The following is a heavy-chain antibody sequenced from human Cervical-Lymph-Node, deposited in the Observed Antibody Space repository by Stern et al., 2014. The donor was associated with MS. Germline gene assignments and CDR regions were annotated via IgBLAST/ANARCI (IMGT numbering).Heavy chain of an antibody. CDR1: GFTFSNYA. Sequence: QAQLVESGGGVVQPGRSLRLSCVASGFTFSNYAMHWVRQTPGKGLEWVSLISFDGTDRFYADSVKGRFTISRDTSTNTLYLQMNSLRAEDTAVYYCARDRSYHWFDPWGQGTLVTVSS. V-gene: IGHV3-30-3*01. D-gene: IGHD3-16*02. CDR2: ISFDGTDR. CDR3: ARDRSYHWFDP. J-gene: IGHJ5*02.